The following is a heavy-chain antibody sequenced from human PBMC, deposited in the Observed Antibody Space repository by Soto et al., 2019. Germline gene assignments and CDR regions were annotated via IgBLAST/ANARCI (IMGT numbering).Heavy chain of an antibody. D-gene: IGHD3-10*01. V-gene: IGHV3-33*01. Sequence: GGSLRLSCAASGFTFSSYGMHWVRQAPGKGLEWVAVIWYDGSNKYYADSVKGRFTISRDNSKNTLYLQMNSLRAEDTAVYYCARVGITMVLEDYYYMDVWGKGTTVTVSS. CDR3: ARVGITMVLEDYYYMDV. J-gene: IGHJ6*03. CDR1: GFTFSSYG. CDR2: IWYDGSNK.